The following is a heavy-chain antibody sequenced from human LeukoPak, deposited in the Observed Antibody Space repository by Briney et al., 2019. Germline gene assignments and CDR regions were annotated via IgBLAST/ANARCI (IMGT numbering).Heavy chain of an antibody. Sequence: SETLSLTCTVSGGSISSYYWSWIRQPAGKGLEWIGRIYTSGSTNYNPSLKSRVTMSVDTSKNQFSLKLSSVTAADTAVYYCARAPVGGRGGYYYAEYFLHGGEGTLVTVSS. CDR2: IYTSGST. J-gene: IGHJ1*01. CDR3: ARAPVGGRGGYYYAEYFLH. CDR1: GGSISSYY. D-gene: IGHD3-22*01. V-gene: IGHV4-4*07.